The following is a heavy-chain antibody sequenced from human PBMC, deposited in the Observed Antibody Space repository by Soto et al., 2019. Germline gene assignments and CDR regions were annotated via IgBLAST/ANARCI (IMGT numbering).Heavy chain of an antibody. V-gene: IGHV4-34*01. CDR1: CGSFSGYS. CDR3: ARGKRCAVPAASGPGFACDI. J-gene: IGHJ3*02. D-gene: IGHD2-2*01. CDR2: VNRSGST. Sequence: QVQLQQWGAGLLKPSETLSLTCAVYCGSFSGYSWSWIRPPPGKGLEWICEVNRSGSTNYNPSLTRRVTISLDTSNNQFSLKLSSVTAADTAVYYCARGKRCAVPAASGPGFACDICGKGTMDTVSS.